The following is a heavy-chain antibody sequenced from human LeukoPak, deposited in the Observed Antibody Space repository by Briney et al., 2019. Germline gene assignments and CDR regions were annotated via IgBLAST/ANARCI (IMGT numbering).Heavy chain of an antibody. J-gene: IGHJ4*02. V-gene: IGHV3-64*01. CDR2: ITSNGGST. CDR1: GFTFSTYA. Sequence: PGGSLRLSCAASGFTFSTYAMRWVRQAPGKGLDYVSAITSNGGSTYYANSVKGRFTISRDNSKNTLSLQMGGLRAEDMAEYYCATADSRGYYNYWGQGTLVTVSS. D-gene: IGHD3-22*01. CDR3: ATADSRGYYNY.